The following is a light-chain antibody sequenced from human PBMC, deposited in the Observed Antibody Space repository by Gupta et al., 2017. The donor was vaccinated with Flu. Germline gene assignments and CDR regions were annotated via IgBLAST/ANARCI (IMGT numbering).Light chain of an antibody. CDR1: QTVSSS. Sequence: EMVMTQSPATLSVSPGDRATLSCRASQTVSSSLAWYQQRPGQAPRLLIYGASIRATGIPASFSGSGSGTEFTLTISSLQSEDFAVYYCQHYNNWLITFGQGTRLEIK. V-gene: IGKV3-15*01. J-gene: IGKJ5*01. CDR2: GAS. CDR3: QHYNNWLIT.